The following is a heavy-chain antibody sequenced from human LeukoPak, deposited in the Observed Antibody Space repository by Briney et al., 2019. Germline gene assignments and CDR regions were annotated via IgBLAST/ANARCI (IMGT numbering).Heavy chain of an antibody. D-gene: IGHD3-10*01. CDR2: IWYDGSKK. V-gene: IGHV3-33*01. J-gene: IGHJ4*02. CDR3: ARDYGSGADY. CDR1: GFTFSTYG. Sequence: QPGGSLRLSCAASGFTFSTYGMNWVRQAPGKGLEWVAVIWYDGSKKYYADSVKGRFTISRDNSKNTLYLQMNSLRAEDTGVYYCARDYGSGADYWGQGTLVTVSS.